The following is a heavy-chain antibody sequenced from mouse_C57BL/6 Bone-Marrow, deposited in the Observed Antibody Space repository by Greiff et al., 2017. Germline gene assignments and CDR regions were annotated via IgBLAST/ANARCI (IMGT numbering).Heavy chain of an antibody. CDR3: TSYYGKGDYAMDY. J-gene: IGHJ4*01. CDR2: IDPETGGT. Sequence: QVQLQQSGAELVRPGASVTLSCKASGYTFTDYEMHWVKQTPVHGLEWIGAIDPETGGTAYNQKFKGKAILTADKSSSTAYMELRILTSEDSAVYYCTSYYGKGDYAMDYWGQGTSVTVSS. CDR1: GYTFTDYE. V-gene: IGHV1-15*01. D-gene: IGHD2-1*01.